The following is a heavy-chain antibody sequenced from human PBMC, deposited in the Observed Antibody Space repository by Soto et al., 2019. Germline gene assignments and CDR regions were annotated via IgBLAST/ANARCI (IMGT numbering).Heavy chain of an antibody. CDR3: ARWDCGGDCPMAV. D-gene: IGHD2-21*01. J-gene: IGHJ6*04. CDR1: GFTFSDHY. V-gene: IGHV3-72*01. CDR2: TRNKANSYTT. Sequence: GGSLRLSWAASGFTFSDHYMDWVRHAPGKGLEWVGRTRNKANSYTTEYAASVKGRFTISRDDSKNSLYLQMNSLKTEDTAVHYFARWDCGGDCPMAVWGKGTTVIVSS.